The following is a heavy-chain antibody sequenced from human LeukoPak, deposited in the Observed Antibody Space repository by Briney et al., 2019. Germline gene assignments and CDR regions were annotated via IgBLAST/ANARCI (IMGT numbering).Heavy chain of an antibody. CDR3: AREGSSPEWLGTFDI. V-gene: IGHV4-4*07. CDR1: GGSISSYY. D-gene: IGHD3-3*01. CDR2: IYTSGST. Sequence: SETLSLTCTVSGGSISSYYWSWIRQPAGKGLEWIGRIYTSGSTNYNPSLKSRVTMSVDTSKNQFSLKLSSVTAADTAVYYCAREGSSPEWLGTFDIWGQGTMVTVSS. J-gene: IGHJ3*02.